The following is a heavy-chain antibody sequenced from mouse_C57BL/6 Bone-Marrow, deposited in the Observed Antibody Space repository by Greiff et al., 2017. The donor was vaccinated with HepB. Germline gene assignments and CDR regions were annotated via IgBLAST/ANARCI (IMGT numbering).Heavy chain of an antibody. Sequence: QVQLQQPGAELVKPGASVKLSCKASGYTFTSYWMHWVKQRPGQGLEWIGMIHPNSGSTNYNEKFKSKATLTVDKSSSTAYMQLSSLTSEDSAVYYCARWLLPLYAMDYWGQGTSVTVSS. V-gene: IGHV1-64*01. CDR1: GYTFTSYW. CDR3: ARWLLPLYAMDY. J-gene: IGHJ4*01. CDR2: IHPNSGST. D-gene: IGHD2-3*01.